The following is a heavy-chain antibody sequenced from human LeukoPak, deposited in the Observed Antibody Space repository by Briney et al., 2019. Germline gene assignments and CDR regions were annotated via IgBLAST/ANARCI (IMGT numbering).Heavy chain of an antibody. V-gene: IGHV1-2*02. D-gene: IGHD6-13*01. Sequence: ASVKVSCKASGYTFTGYYIHWVRQAPGQGLEWMGWINPNSGGTNYAQKFQGRVTMPRDTSITTAYMEMSGLRSDDTAIYYCARGKLAAPGRTGYNWFDHWGQGTLVTVSS. CDR2: INPNSGGT. J-gene: IGHJ5*02. CDR1: GYTFTGYY. CDR3: ARGKLAAPGRTGYNWFDH.